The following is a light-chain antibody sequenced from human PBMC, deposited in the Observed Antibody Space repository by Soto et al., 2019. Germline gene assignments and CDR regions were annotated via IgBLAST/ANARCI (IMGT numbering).Light chain of an antibody. CDR2: DVS. CDR3: SSYTSSSTRV. J-gene: IGLJ2*01. V-gene: IGLV2-14*01. Sequence: QSALTQPASVSGSPGQSIAISCTGTSSDVGGYYSVSWYQQHPGKAPKLVIYDVSNPPSGVSNRFSGSKSGNTASLTISGLQAEDEADYYCSSYTSSSTRVFGGGTKLTVL. CDR1: SSDVGGYYS.